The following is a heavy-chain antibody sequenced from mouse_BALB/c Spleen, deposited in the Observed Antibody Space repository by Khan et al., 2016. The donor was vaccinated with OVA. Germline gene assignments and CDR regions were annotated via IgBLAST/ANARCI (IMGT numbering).Heavy chain of an antibody. Sequence: VQLKQSGPELVKPGASVKMSCKASGYTFTSYVMHWVKQKPRQGLEWIGYISPNSDGSKYNEKFRGKATLTSDKSSSTAYMELSSLTSEDSAVYYGLPSLFYDGSAYEGFGYWGQGTLVTVSA. V-gene: IGHV1S136*01. CDR1: GYTFTSYV. CDR3: LPSLFYDGSAYEGFGY. CDR2: ISPNSDGS. J-gene: IGHJ3*01. D-gene: IGHD1-1*01.